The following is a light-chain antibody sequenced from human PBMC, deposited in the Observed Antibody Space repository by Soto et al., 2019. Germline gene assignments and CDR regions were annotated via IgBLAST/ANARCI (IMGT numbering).Light chain of an antibody. V-gene: IGKV2-40*01. CDR3: MQSIEFPLT. CDR2: TVS. J-gene: IGKJ4*01. Sequence: DTVMTQTPLSLPVTPGEPASISCGSSQSLLDSDDGNTYLDWYLQKPGQSPQLLIYTVSYRASGVPDRFSGSGSGTDFTLKISRVEAEDVGVYYCMQSIEFPLTFGGGTKVDIK. CDR1: QSLLDSDDGNTY.